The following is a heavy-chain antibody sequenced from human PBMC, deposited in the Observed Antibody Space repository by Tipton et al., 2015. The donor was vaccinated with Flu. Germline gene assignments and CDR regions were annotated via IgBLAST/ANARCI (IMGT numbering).Heavy chain of an antibody. CDR2: FYYGETT. Sequence: TLSLTCTVSGGSISTFYWSWIRQTPGKGLEWIGYFYYGETTKYNPSLKSRVTISIATSKNQFSLNLSSVTAADTAVYYCARASGVLEWRSWTFDSWGKGTQVTVSS. CDR3: ARASGVLEWRSWTFDS. J-gene: IGHJ4*02. CDR1: GGSISTFY. D-gene: IGHD3-3*01. V-gene: IGHV4-59*01.